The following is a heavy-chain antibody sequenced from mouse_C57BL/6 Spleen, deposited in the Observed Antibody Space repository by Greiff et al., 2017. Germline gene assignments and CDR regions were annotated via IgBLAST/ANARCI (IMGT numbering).Heavy chain of an antibody. CDR2: IRNKANGYTT. D-gene: IGHD2-5*01. Sequence: EVKVVESGGGLVQPGGSLSLSCAASGFTFTDYYMSWVRQPPGKALEWLGFIRNKANGYTTEYSASVKGRFTISRDNSQSILYLQMNALRAEDSATYYCVKNGYSNYDWYFDVWGTGTTVTVSS. CDR3: VKNGYSNYDWYFDV. CDR1: GFTFTDYY. V-gene: IGHV7-3*03. J-gene: IGHJ1*03.